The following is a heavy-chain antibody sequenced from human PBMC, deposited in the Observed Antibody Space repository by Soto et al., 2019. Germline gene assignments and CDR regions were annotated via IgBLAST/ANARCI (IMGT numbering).Heavy chain of an antibody. CDR3: ARGRGFGTTVRPFDY. CDR2: IYYSGST. V-gene: IGHV4-31*03. J-gene: IGHJ4*02. Sequence: QVQLQESGPGLVKPSQTLSLTCTVSGGSISSGGYYWSWIRQHPGTGLEWIGYIYYSGSTYYNPSLKSRVTISVDTSKNQFSLKLSSVTAADTAVYYCARGRGFGTTVRPFDYWGQGALVTVSS. CDR1: GGSISSGGYY. D-gene: IGHD4-4*01.